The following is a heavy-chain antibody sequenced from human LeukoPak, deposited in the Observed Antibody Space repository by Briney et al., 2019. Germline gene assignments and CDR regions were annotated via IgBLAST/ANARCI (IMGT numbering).Heavy chain of an antibody. D-gene: IGHD6-13*01. V-gene: IGHV1-69*05. J-gene: IGHJ6*03. CDR1: GGTFSSYA. CDR3: AREYNDLAAAEGGVYYYMDV. Sequence: SVKVSCKASGGTFSSYAISWVRQAPGQGLEWMGGIIPIFGTANYAQKFQGRVTITTDESTSTAYMELSSLRSEDTAVYYCAREYNDLAAAEGGVYYYMDVWGKGTTVTVSS. CDR2: IIPIFGTA.